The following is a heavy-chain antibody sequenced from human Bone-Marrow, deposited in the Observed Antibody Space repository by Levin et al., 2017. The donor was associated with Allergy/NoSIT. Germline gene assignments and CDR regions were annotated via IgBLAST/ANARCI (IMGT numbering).Heavy chain of an antibody. CDR3: ASRGPNWGFFDP. CDR2: ISASGTNT. V-gene: IGHV3-23*01. CDR1: GFTFSSSA. J-gene: IGHJ5*02. D-gene: IGHD7-27*01. Sequence: GESLKISCAASGFTFSSSAMGWVRQAPGKGLEWVSAISASGTNTYSSDSVTGRFTISRDNSQNTLYLQMNSLRAEDTAVYYCASRGPNWGFFDPWGQGTLVTVSS.